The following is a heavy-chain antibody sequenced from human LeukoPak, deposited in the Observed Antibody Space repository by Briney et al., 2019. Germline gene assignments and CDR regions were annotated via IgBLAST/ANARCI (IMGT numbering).Heavy chain of an antibody. CDR3: TTDYYDFWSGYNFSYYGMDV. V-gene: IGHV3-15*01. Sequence: GGSLRLSCAASGFTFSNAWMSWVRQAPGKGLEWVGRIKSKTDGGTTDYAAPVKGRFTISRDDSKNTLYLQMNSLKTEDTAVYYCTTDYYDFWSGYNFSYYGMDVGGQGTTVTVSS. CDR1: GFTFSNAW. D-gene: IGHD3-3*01. J-gene: IGHJ6*02. CDR2: IKSKTDGGTT.